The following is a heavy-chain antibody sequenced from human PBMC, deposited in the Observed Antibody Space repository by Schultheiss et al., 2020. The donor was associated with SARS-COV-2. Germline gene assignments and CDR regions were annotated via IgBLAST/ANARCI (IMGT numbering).Heavy chain of an antibody. D-gene: IGHD6-19*01. J-gene: IGHJ4*02. CDR3: FATGLVGYGY. CDR1: GFTFSSYG. CDR2: ISYDGSNK. V-gene: IGHV3-30*03. Sequence: GGSLRLSCAASGFTFSSYGMHWVRQAPGKGLEWVAVISYDGSNKYYADSVKGRFTISRDNAKNTLYLQMNSLRAEDTAVYYCFATGLVGYGYWGQGTLVTVSS.